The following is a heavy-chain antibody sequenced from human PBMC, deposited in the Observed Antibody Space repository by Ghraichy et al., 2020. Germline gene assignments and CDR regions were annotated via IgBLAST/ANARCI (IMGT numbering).Heavy chain of an antibody. J-gene: IGHJ4*02. Sequence: GGSLRLSCAASGFTFSSYRMNWVRQAPGKGLEWVSSITSSGDLTYYADSLKGRFTISRDNAKNSLYLQMNSLRAEDTAVYYCARSDTDWNCPYWGQGTLVTVSS. CDR1: GFTFSSYR. V-gene: IGHV3-21*01. CDR3: ARSDTDWNCPY. D-gene: IGHD1-7*01. CDR2: ITSSGDLT.